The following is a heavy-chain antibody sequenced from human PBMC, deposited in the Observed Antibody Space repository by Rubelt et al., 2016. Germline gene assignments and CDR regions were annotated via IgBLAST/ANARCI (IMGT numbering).Heavy chain of an antibody. CDR1: GFTLSSYS. CDR2: ISGSGGST. D-gene: IGHD4-17*01. V-gene: IGHV3-23*04. J-gene: IGHJ5*02. Sequence: EVQLVESGGGLVQPGGSLRLACAASGFTLSSYSMNWVRQAPGKGLEWVSAISGSGGSTYYADSVKGRFTISRDNSKNTLYLQMNSLGAEDTAVYYCAKSRYGDVWFDPWGQGTLVTVSS. CDR3: AKSRYGDVWFDP.